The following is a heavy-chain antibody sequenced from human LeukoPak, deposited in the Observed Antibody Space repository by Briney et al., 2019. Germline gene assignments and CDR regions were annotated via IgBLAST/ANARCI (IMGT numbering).Heavy chain of an antibody. Sequence: PGGSLRLSCAASGFTFRIHAMSWVRQAPGKGLEWVSTIGSGDDLRYADSVKGRFTVSRDDPQNTLYLQMNSLRAEDAAIYYCAKDATPGNSVYDHFDYWGQGTLVTVSS. CDR1: GFTFRIHA. CDR3: AKDATPGNSVYDHFDY. V-gene: IGHV3-23*01. D-gene: IGHD5/OR15-5a*01. CDR2: IGSGDDL. J-gene: IGHJ4*02.